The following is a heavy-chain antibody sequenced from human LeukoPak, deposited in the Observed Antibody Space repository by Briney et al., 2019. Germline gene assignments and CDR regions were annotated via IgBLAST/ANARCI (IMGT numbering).Heavy chain of an antibody. CDR2: IIGDGSLI. Sequence: GGSLRLSCAASGFTFSSSWMHWVRQVPGKGLVWVSCIIGDGSLIHYADSVKGRFTVSRDNAKNTLYLQMNSLRAEDTAVYYCAKDRGYYYDSSGSLGYWGQGTLVTVSS. CDR1: GFTFSSSW. CDR3: AKDRGYYYDSSGSLGY. J-gene: IGHJ4*02. D-gene: IGHD3-22*01. V-gene: IGHV3-74*01.